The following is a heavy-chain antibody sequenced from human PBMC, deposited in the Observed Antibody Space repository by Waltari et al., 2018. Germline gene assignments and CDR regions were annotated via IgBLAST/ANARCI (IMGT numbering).Heavy chain of an antibody. Sequence: EVQVVESGGDLVQPGGSLRLSCAASGFTFSIYRRTWVRQAPGKGLEWVANINADGSEKEYVDSVKGRFTISRDNAKNSLYLQMNSLRVEDTAVYYCARLHSANYWGQGTLVTVSS. V-gene: IGHV3-7*01. D-gene: IGHD2-15*01. CDR1: GFTFSIYR. CDR3: ARLHSANY. CDR2: INADGSEK. J-gene: IGHJ4*02.